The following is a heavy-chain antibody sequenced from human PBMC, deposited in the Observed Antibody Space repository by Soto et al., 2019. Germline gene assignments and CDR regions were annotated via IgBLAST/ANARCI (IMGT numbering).Heavy chain of an antibody. Sequence: SETLSLTCTVSGGSISSGGYYWSWIRQHPGKGLEWIGYIYYSGSTYYNPSLKSRVTISVDTSKNQFSLKLSSVTAADTAVYYCARGAQRITMIVVVPEFDYWGQGTLVTVSS. V-gene: IGHV4-31*03. CDR2: IYYSGST. D-gene: IGHD3-22*01. J-gene: IGHJ4*02. CDR1: GGSISSGGYY. CDR3: ARGAQRITMIVVVPEFDY.